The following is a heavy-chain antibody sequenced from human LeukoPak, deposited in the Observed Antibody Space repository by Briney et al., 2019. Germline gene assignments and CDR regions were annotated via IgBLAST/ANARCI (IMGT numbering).Heavy chain of an antibody. V-gene: IGHV4-39*07. CDR3: ARSAGYYDFWSGYYRGYYFDY. Sequence: SETLSLTCTVSGGSISSSSYYWGWIRQPPGKGLEWIGSIYYSGSTYYNPSLKSRVTISVDTSKNQFSLKLSSVTAADTAVYYCARSAGYYDFWSGYYRGYYFDYWGQGTLVTVSS. D-gene: IGHD3-3*01. CDR1: GGSISSSSYY. J-gene: IGHJ4*02. CDR2: IYYSGST.